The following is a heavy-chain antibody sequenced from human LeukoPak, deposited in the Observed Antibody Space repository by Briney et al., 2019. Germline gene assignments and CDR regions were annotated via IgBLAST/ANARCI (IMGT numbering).Heavy chain of an antibody. CDR2: IIPILGIA. J-gene: IGHJ4*02. D-gene: IGHD3-22*01. CDR3: ARGRPYYYDSSGYYAV. CDR1: AGTFSSYA. V-gene: IGHV1-69*04. Sequence: SVNVSCKASAGTFSSYAISWVRQAPGQGLEWMGRIIPILGIANYAQKFQGRVTITADKSTSTAYMELSSLRSEDTAVYYCARGRPYYYDSSGYYAVWGQGTLGTVSS.